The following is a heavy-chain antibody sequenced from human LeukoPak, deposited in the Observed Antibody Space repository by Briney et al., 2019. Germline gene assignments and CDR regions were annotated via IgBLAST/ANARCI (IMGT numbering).Heavy chain of an antibody. CDR3: ARVKQWLVPFDY. Sequence: KASETLSLTCTVSGGSISSSSSYWGWIRQPPGKGLEWIGSIFHSGSTYYNPSLKSRVTISVDTSKNQFSLKLSSVTAADTAVYYCARVKQWLVPFDYWGQGTLVTVSS. V-gene: IGHV4-39*07. D-gene: IGHD6-19*01. CDR1: GGSISSSSSY. CDR2: IFHSGST. J-gene: IGHJ4*02.